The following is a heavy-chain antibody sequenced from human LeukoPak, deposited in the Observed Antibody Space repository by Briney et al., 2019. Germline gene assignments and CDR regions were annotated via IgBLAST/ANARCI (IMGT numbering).Heavy chain of an antibody. D-gene: IGHD3-3*01. Sequence: ASVNVSCMASRYTSTSDYMHWVRPAPEQGLEWVGIINPSGGSTSYAQKLQGGVTMTRDTSTSTVYMEMSSLRLEDTAVYVCASVRGDYYYGMDVWGQGTTVTVS. J-gene: IGHJ6*01. CDR1: RYTSTSDY. CDR2: INPSGGST. CDR3: ASVRGDYYYGMDV. V-gene: IGHV1-46*01.